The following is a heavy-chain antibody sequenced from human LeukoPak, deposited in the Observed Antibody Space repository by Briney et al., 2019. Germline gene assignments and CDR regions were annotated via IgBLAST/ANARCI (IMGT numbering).Heavy chain of an antibody. V-gene: IGHV3-48*03. CDR3: VREMAESFDY. Sequence: GGSLRLSCAASGFTFSSYEMNWVRQAPGKGLEWVSYISSSGSTIYYADSVKGRFTVSRDNAKNSLYLQMNSLRAEDTAVYYCVREMAESFDYWGQGTLVTVSS. CDR2: ISSSGSTI. CDR1: GFTFSSYE. D-gene: IGHD5-24*01. J-gene: IGHJ4*02.